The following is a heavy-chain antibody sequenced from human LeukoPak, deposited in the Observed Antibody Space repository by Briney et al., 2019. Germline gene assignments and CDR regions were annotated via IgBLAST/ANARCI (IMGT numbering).Heavy chain of an antibody. J-gene: IGHJ5*02. CDR3: VRALTTDHSGRWFDP. CDR1: GFIFSHYW. V-gene: IGHV3-7*01. D-gene: IGHD4-17*01. CDR2: IKLFGDEQ. Sequence: GGSLRLSCAGSGFIFSHYWMSWLRQAPGKEPEWVANIKLFGDEQYYGDSVKGRFIISRDNAKNSLYLQMHSLRADDTAVYYCVRALTTDHSGRWFDPWGQGTLVTVSS.